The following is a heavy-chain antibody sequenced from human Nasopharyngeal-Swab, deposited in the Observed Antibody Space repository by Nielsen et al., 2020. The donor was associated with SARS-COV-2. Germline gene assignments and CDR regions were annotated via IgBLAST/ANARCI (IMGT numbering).Heavy chain of an antibody. Sequence: GESLKISCAASGFTFSNAWMSWVRQAPGKGLEWVGRIKSKTDGGTTDYAAPVTGRFTISRDDSKNTLYLQMNSLKTEDTAVYYRIYMQKNYYYYMDVWGKGTTVTVSS. J-gene: IGHJ6*03. V-gene: IGHV3-15*01. CDR3: IYMQKNYYYYMDV. CDR1: GFTFSNAW. D-gene: IGHD2-2*02. CDR2: IKSKTDGGTT.